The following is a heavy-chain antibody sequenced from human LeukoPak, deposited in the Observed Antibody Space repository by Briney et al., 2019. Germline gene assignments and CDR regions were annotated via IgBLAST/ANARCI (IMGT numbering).Heavy chain of an antibody. V-gene: IGHV3-21*05. CDR2: ISKSNNI. Sequence: GGSLRLSCAASGFTFRTYSLNWVRQAPGKGLEWVSYISKSNNIYYADSERGRFTISTDNAKSSLYLQMNSLRAEDTALYYCTRDSGESYAMDVWGQGTTVTVSS. J-gene: IGHJ6*02. CDR1: GFTFRTYS. CDR3: TRDSGESYAMDV. D-gene: IGHD2-21*01.